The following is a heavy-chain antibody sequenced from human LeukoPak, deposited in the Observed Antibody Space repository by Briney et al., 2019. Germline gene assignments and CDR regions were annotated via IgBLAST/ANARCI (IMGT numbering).Heavy chain of an antibody. CDR3: AKDVAPDSGWDLDY. D-gene: IGHD6-19*01. J-gene: IGHJ4*02. CDR1: GLTFSTYS. V-gene: IGHV3-23*01. CDR2: IYNSGAKI. Sequence: GGSLTLSCAVSGLTFSTYSMTWVRQGPGKGLEWVSSIYNSGAKIFYADSVKGRFTISRDNSKNMLYLQMNSLRVEDTGVYYCAKDVAPDSGWDLDYWGQGTLVTVSS.